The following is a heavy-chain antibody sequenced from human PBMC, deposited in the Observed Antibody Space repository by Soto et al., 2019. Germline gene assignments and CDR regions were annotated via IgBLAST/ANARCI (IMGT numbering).Heavy chain of an antibody. CDR3: AMYYDSSGYYWEGDY. CDR1: GFTFSSYS. CDR2: ISSSSSYR. Sequence: EVQLVESGGGLVKPGGSLRLSCAASGFTFSSYSMNWVRQAPGKGLEWVSSISSSSSYRYYADSVKGRFTISRDNAKNSLYLQMNSLRVEDTAVYYCAMYYDSSGYYWEGDYWGQGTLVTVSS. D-gene: IGHD3-22*01. J-gene: IGHJ4*02. V-gene: IGHV3-21*01.